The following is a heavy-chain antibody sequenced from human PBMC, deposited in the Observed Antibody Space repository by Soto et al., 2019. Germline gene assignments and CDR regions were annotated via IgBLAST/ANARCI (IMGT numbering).Heavy chain of an antibody. CDR3: AIRGASQWLKF. V-gene: IGHV5-51*01. D-gene: IGHD6-19*01. CDR1: GYRFTSYW. J-gene: IGHJ4*02. CDR2: IYTGDSDT. Sequence: GESLKISCQGSGYRFTSYWIGWVRQVPGKGLEWMGIIYTGDSDTRYSPSFQGQVTILADKSISTAYLQWSSLKASDTAIYYCAIRGASQWLKFWGQGTLVTVSS.